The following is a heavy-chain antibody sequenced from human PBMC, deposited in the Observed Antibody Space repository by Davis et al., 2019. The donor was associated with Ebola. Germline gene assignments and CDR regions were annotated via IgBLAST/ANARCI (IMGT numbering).Heavy chain of an antibody. CDR3: ASVAEYYYDSSGYQGYFDY. Sequence: SETLSLTCTVSGGSISSYYWSWIRQPPGKGLEWIGYIYYSGSTNYNPSLKSRVTISVDTSKNQFSLKLSSVTAADTAVYYCASVAEYYYDSSGYQGYFDYWGQGTLVTVSS. CDR1: GGSISSYY. CDR2: IYYSGST. D-gene: IGHD3-22*01. V-gene: IGHV4-59*08. J-gene: IGHJ4*02.